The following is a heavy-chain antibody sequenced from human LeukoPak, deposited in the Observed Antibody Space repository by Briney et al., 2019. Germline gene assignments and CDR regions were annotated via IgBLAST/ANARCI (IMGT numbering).Heavy chain of an antibody. D-gene: IGHD3-3*01. J-gene: IGHJ5*02. CDR2: IYTSGST. CDR3: ARALYDFWSGYPHGNWFDP. V-gene: IGHV4-4*07. CDR1: GGSISSYY. Sequence: SETLSLTCTVSGGSISSYYWSWIRQPARKGLEWIGRIYTSGSTNYNPSLKSRVTMSVDTSKNQFSLKLSSVTAADTAVYYCARALYDFWSGYPHGNWFDPWGQGTLVTVSS.